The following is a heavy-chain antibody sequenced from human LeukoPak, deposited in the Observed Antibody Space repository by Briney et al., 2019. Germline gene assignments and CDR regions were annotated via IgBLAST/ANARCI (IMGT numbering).Heavy chain of an antibody. CDR1: EITLSSYG. V-gene: IGHV3-23*01. CDR2: ISDSGGRT. Sequence: GGSLRLSCAVSEITLSSYGMSWVRQAPGKGLEWVAGISDSGGRTNYADSVKGRFTISRDNPKNTLYLQMNSLRAEDTAVYFCAKRGVVIRVILVGFHKEAYYFDSWGQGALVTVSS. D-gene: IGHD3-22*01. CDR3: AKRGVVIRVILVGFHKEAYYFDS. J-gene: IGHJ4*02.